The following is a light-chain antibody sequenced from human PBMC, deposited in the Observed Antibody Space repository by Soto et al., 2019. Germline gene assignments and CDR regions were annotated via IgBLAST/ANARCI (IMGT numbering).Light chain of an antibody. J-gene: IGKJ4*01. Sequence: DIQVTQSPSSLSASVGDRVTITCRVGQSISSYLNWYQQKPGKAPKLLIYAASSLQSGVPSRFSGSGSGTDFTLTISSLQPEDFATYYCQQSYITPLTFGGGTKVEIK. CDR1: QSISSY. CDR3: QQSYITPLT. CDR2: AAS. V-gene: IGKV1-39*01.